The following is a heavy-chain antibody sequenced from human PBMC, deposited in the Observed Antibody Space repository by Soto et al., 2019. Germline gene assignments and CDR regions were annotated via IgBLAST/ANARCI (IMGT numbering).Heavy chain of an antibody. CDR2: IYYSGST. V-gene: IGHV4-59*01. CDR1: GGSISSYD. J-gene: IGHJ5*02. D-gene: IGHD3-3*01. CDR3: ARARFYRRWFDP. Sequence: SETLSLTCTVSGGSISSYDWSWIRQPPGKGLEWIGYIYYSGSTNYNPSLKSRVTISVDTSKNQFSLKLSSVTAADTAVYYCARARFYRRWFDPWGQGTLVTVSS.